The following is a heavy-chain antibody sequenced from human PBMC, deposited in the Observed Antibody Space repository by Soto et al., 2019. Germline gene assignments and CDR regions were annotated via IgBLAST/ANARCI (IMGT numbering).Heavy chain of an antibody. CDR1: GFTFSSYA. J-gene: IGHJ4*02. CDR2: ISGSGGST. V-gene: IGHV3-23*01. Sequence: GGSLRLSCAASGFTFSSYAMSWVRQAPGKGLEWVSAISGSGGSTYYADSVKGRFTISRDNSKNTLYLQMNSLRAEDTAVYYCAKFTEAIGAAGYYFDYWGQGTLVTVSS. D-gene: IGHD6-13*01. CDR3: AKFTEAIGAAGYYFDY.